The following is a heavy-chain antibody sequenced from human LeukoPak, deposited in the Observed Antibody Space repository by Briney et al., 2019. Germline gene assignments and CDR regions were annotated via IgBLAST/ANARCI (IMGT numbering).Heavy chain of an antibody. V-gene: IGHV3-23*01. CDR1: GFTFSSYA. D-gene: IGHD2-2*01. Sequence: GGSLRLSCEASGFTFSSYAMSWVRQAPGKGLEWVSAISGSGGSTYYADSVKGRFTISRDNSKNTLYLQMNSLGAEDTAVYYCAKLPATGVYFDYWGQGTLVTVSS. CDR3: AKLPATGVYFDY. J-gene: IGHJ4*02. CDR2: ISGSGGST.